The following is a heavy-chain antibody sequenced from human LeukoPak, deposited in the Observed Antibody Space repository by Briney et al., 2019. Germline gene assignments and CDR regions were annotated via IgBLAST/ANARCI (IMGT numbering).Heavy chain of an antibody. Sequence: QPGGSLRLSCAASGFTFSSYAMSWVRQAPGKGLEWVSTISDSGGSRYFADSVKGRFTISRDNSKNTLYLQMNSLRAEDTAVYYCADGKDFDYWGQGTLVTVSS. J-gene: IGHJ4*02. CDR1: GFTFSSYA. D-gene: IGHD5-24*01. V-gene: IGHV3-23*01. CDR2: ISDSGGSR. CDR3: ADGKDFDY.